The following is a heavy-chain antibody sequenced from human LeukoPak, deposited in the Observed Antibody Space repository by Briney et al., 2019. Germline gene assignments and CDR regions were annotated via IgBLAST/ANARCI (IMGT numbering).Heavy chain of an antibody. CDR2: ISYDGSNE. D-gene: IGHD3-10*01. J-gene: IGHJ4*02. V-gene: IGHV3-30*04. CDR1: GFTFSSYV. Sequence: PGGSLRLSCAASGFTFSSYVMHWVRQAPGKGLEWVAIISYDGSNEYYADSVKGRFTISRDNSKNTLYLQMNSLRAEDTAVYYCAKGQDVLLWFGEPYYFDYWGQGTLVTVSS. CDR3: AKGQDVLLWFGEPYYFDY.